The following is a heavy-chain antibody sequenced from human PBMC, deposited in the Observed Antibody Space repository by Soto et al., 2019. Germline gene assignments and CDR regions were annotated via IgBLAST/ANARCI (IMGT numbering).Heavy chain of an antibody. D-gene: IGHD2-21*02. CDR3: ATRTYCGGDVLCQWYFDL. V-gene: IGHV1-69*02. J-gene: IGHJ2*01. Sequence: QVQLVQSGAEVKKPGSSVKVSCKASGGTFSSYTISWVRQAPGQGLEWMGRIIPILGIANYAQKFQGRVTITADKSTSTAYMERSSLRSEDTAVYYCATRTYCGGDVLCQWYFDLWGRGTLVTVSS. CDR1: GGTFSSYT. CDR2: IIPILGIA.